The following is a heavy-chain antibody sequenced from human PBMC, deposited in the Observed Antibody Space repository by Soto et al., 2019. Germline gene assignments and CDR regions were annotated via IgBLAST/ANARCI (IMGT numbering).Heavy chain of an antibody. V-gene: IGHV3-23*01. J-gene: IGHJ4*02. CDR1: GFTFSTFA. Sequence: GGSLRLSCAASGFTFSTFAMTWVRQAPGKGLEWVSAISSSGDNTYYADSVKGRFTMSRDNSKSTLYLQMNSLRGDDTAVYHCAKGRGVLFYFEQWGQGTLVTLSS. CDR3: AKGRGVLFYFEQ. CDR2: ISSSGDNT. D-gene: IGHD2-21*01.